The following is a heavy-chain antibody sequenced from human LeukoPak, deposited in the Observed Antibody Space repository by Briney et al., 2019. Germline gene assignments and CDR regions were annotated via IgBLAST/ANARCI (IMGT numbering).Heavy chain of an antibody. Sequence: GGSLRLSCTASGFTFSNYGMHWVRQAPGKGLEWVAFIRYDGSDKYYADSVKGRFTISRDNSKNTLYLQMNSLRAEDTAVYYCAKVPGGYNTYYFDYWGQGTLVTVSS. V-gene: IGHV3-30*02. D-gene: IGHD5-24*01. J-gene: IGHJ4*02. CDR1: GFTFSNYG. CDR2: IRYDGSDK. CDR3: AKVPGGYNTYYFDY.